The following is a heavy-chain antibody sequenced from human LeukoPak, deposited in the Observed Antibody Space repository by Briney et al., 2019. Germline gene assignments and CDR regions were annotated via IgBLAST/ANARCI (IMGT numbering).Heavy chain of an antibody. CDR1: GFTFSSYE. D-gene: IGHD4-17*01. Sequence: PGGSLRLSCAASGFTFSSYEMNWVRQAPGKGLEWVSYISSSGSTIYYADSVKGRFTISRDNAKNSLYLQMNSLRAEDTAVYYCARVNDYGDYGSFDYWGQGTLVTVSS. J-gene: IGHJ4*02. V-gene: IGHV3-48*03. CDR3: ARVNDYGDYGSFDY. CDR2: ISSSGSTI.